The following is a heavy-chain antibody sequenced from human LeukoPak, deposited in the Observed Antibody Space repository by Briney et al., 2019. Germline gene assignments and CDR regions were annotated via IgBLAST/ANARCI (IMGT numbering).Heavy chain of an antibody. D-gene: IGHD3-10*01. CDR3: AKPPGSAYYFDY. CDR1: GFTFSSYG. J-gene: IGHJ4*02. Sequence: PGGSLRLSCAASGFTFSSYGMHWVRQAPGKGLEWVAFIRYDGSNKYYADSVKGRFTISRDNSKNTLYLQMNSLRAEDTAVYYCAKPPGSAYYFDYWGQGTLVTVSS. V-gene: IGHV3-30*02. CDR2: IRYDGSNK.